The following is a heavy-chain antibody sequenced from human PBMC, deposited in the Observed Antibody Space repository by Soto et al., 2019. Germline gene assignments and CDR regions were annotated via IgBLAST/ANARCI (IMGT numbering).Heavy chain of an antibody. Sequence: SETLSLTCTVSGGSISTGGYYWNWIRQDPGKGLEWIGYFYYSGSTYYNPSLKSRVTISVNTSKNQFSLKLSSVTAADTAVYYCARDTSPVDYVAGIYYDALDVWGPGTMVTVSS. J-gene: IGHJ3*01. CDR2: FYYSGST. CDR3: ARDTSPVDYVAGIYYDALDV. V-gene: IGHV4-31*03. CDR1: GGSISTGGYY. D-gene: IGHD3-10*01.